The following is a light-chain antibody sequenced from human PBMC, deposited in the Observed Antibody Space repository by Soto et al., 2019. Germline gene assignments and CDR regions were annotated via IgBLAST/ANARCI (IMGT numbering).Light chain of an antibody. CDR3: QQYNSYST. J-gene: IGKJ1*01. V-gene: IGKV1-5*03. Sequence: DIQMTQSPSTLSASVGDRVTITCRASQSISSWLAWYQQKPGKAPNLLIYKASNLESGVPSRFSGGGSGTQFTLTISSLQPDDFATYYCQQYNSYSTFGQGTKVEIK. CDR2: KAS. CDR1: QSISSW.